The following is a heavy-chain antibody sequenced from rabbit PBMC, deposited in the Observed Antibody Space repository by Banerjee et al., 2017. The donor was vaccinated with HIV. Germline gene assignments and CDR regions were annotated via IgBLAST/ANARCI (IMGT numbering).Heavy chain of an antibody. CDR2: IAAGSSGST. CDR3: ARDSGGVPDFTL. Sequence: QSLEESGGDLVKPGASLTLTCSASGFSFSSSDYMCWVRQAPGKGLEWIACIAAGSSGSTAYASWAKGRFTISKTSSTTVTLQMTSLTAADTATYFCARDSGGVPDFTLWGQGTLVTVS. CDR1: GFSFSSSDY. J-gene: IGHJ4*01. D-gene: IGHD1-1*01. V-gene: IGHV1S40*01.